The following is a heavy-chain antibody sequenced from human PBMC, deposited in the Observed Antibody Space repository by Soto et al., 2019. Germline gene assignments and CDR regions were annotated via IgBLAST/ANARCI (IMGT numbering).Heavy chain of an antibody. V-gene: IGHV1-69*13. CDR1: GGTFSSYA. CDR3: EREMYYYDSSGPTRERYYFDY. CDR2: IIPIFGTA. D-gene: IGHD3-22*01. J-gene: IGHJ4*02. Sequence: SVKVSCKASGGTFSSYAISWVRQAPGQGLEWMGGIIPIFGTANYAQKFQGRVTITADESTSTAYMELSSLRSEDTAVYYCEREMYYYDSSGPTRERYYFDYWGQGTLVTVSS.